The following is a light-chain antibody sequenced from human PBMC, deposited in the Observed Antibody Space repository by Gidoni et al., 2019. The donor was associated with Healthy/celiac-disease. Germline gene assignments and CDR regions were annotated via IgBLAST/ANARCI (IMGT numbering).Light chain of an antibody. CDR3: QQYNNWPPLT. J-gene: IGKJ4*01. CDR1: QSVSSN. CDR2: GAS. Sequence: DIVMTQSPATLSVSPGERATLSCRASQSVSSNLAWYQRQPGQAPRLLIYGASPRATGIPARFSGSGSGTEFTLTISSLQSEDFAVDYCQQYNNWPPLTFGGGTKVEIK. V-gene: IGKV3-15*01.